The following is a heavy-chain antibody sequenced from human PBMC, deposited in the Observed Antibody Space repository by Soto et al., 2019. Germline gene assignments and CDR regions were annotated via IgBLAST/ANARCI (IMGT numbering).Heavy chain of an antibody. CDR1: GYTFTSYD. Sequence: AASVTVSCTASGYTFTSYDINWVRQDTGQGLEWMGWMNPNSGNTGYAQKFQGRVTMTRNTSISTAYMELSSLRSEDTAVYYCARARGYNWRYYYYYGMDVWGQGTTVTVSS. V-gene: IGHV1-8*01. CDR2: MNPNSGNT. CDR3: ARARGYNWRYYYYYGMDV. J-gene: IGHJ6*02. D-gene: IGHD1-20*01.